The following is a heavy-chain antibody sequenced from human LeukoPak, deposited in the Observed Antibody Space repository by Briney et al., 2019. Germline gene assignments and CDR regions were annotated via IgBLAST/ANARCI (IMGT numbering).Heavy chain of an antibody. V-gene: IGHV3-23*01. CDR3: AEDDDILTSYLDH. CDR2: ISGPGGST. D-gene: IGHD3-9*01. CDR1: GFXFXXYA. Sequence: GGSLRLSCAASGFXFXXYAMSXXRXARGKGREWVSAISGPGGSTYYGQSVEGRFTITRDNSKNTLFLQMTSLRAEDTALYYCAEDDDILTSYLDHWGQGTLVTVSS. J-gene: IGHJ4*02.